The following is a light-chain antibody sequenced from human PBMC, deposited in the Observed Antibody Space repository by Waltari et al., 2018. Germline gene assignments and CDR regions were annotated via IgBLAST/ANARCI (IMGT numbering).Light chain of an antibody. CDR1: QDISSY. V-gene: IGKV1-13*02. J-gene: IGKJ2*01. CDR2: YAN. CDR3: QQFNSLPYT. Sequence: IQMTPPPSPLPAYVGDRVTITCRASQDISSYLNWYRQKPGKAPELLISYANRLESGVPSRFSGSGSEIEFTLTISSLQPEDFATYYCQQFNSLPYTFGQGTKVEIK.